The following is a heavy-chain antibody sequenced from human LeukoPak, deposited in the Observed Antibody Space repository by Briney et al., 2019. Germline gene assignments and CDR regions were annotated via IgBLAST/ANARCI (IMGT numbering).Heavy chain of an antibody. CDR3: ARDAAEAVVATVTTKYFQH. J-gene: IGHJ1*01. D-gene: IGHD4-17*01. V-gene: IGHV3-11*01. CDR1: GFTFSDYY. Sequence: GSLRLSCAASGFTFSDYYMSWIRQAPGKGLEWVSYISSSGSTIYYADSVKGRFTISRDNAKNSLYLQMNSLRAEDTAVYYCARDAAEAVVATVTTKYFQHWGQGTLVTVSS. CDR2: ISSSGSTI.